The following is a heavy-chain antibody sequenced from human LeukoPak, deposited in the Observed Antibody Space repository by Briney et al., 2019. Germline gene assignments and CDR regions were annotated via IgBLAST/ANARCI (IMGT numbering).Heavy chain of an antibody. J-gene: IGHJ4*02. V-gene: IGHV4-39*01. Sequence: KPSETLSLTCTVSGGSISSSSYYWGWIRQPPGKGLEWIGSIYYSGSTYYNPSLKSRVTISVDTSKNQFSLKLSSVTAADTAVYYCARQGYSSGWFRYYFDYWGQGSLVTVSP. CDR3: ARQGYSSGWFRYYFDY. CDR1: GGSISSSSYY. D-gene: IGHD6-19*01. CDR2: IYYSGST.